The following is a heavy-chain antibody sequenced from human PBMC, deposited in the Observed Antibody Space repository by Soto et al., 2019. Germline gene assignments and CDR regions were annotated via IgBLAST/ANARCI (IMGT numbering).Heavy chain of an antibody. D-gene: IGHD3-10*01. J-gene: IGHJ6*02. CDR1: GASITSHY. V-gene: IGHV4-59*08. Sequence: SETLSLTCTVSGASITSHYWSWIRQHPGKGLEWIGHVSQSGNANYDPSLRGRLTISFDTSRNQFSLQVFSVTAADTAVYYCERHLRQETLNMVRGRLETSYSDYGMDVWGHGTPLTVSS. CDR2: VSQSGNA. CDR3: ERHLRQETLNMVRGRLETSYSDYGMDV.